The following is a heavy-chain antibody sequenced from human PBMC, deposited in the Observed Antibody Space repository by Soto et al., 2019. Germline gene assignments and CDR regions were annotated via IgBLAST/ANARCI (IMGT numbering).Heavy chain of an antibody. CDR2: VDASGNT. Sequence: QVQLQESGPGLVKASEPLSLSCTVSGHSSSADYWSWIRQPAGKRLEWIGRVDASGNTNYNPSLKSRGTMSVDTSKTQFFLKVRSGTAADTAMSFCARDVGGSVVHHWCDPWGQGALVAVSS. V-gene: IGHV4-4*07. J-gene: IGHJ5*02. D-gene: IGHD3-22*01. CDR3: ARDVGGSVVHHWCDP. CDR1: GHSSSADY.